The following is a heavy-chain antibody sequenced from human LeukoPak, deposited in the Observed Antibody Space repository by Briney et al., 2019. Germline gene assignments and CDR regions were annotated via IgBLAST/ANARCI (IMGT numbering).Heavy chain of an antibody. D-gene: IGHD3-22*01. CDR1: GYTLTELS. CDR2: FDPEDGET. J-gene: IGHJ4*02. Sequence: ASVKVFCKVSGYTLTELSMHWVRQAPGKGLGWMGGFDPEDGETIYAQKFQGRVTITADKSTSTAYMELSSLRSEDTAVYYCASPERDYYDSSGYDYWGQGTLVTVSS. V-gene: IGHV1-24*01. CDR3: ASPERDYYDSSGYDY.